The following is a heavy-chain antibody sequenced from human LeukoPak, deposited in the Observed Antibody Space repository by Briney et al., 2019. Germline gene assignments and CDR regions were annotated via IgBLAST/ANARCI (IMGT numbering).Heavy chain of an antibody. Sequence: PSETLSLTCTVSGGSITSSYWNWIRQPDGRGLGWIGRLSSSGTTYNPSLKSRVTMSLDTSKNQFSLRLRSVTAADTAVYYCARDQGIGVYWYWYFDLWGRGTLITVSS. J-gene: IGHJ2*01. CDR2: LSSSGTT. CDR3: ARDQGIGVYWYWYFDL. D-gene: IGHD2-8*02. V-gene: IGHV4-4*07. CDR1: GGSITSSY.